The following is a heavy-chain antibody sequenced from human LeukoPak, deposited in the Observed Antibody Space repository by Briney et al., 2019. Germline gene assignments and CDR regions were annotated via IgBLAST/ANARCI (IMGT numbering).Heavy chain of an antibody. V-gene: IGHV3-53*01. D-gene: IGHD6-25*01. Sequence: GGSLRLSCAASGFTVSSNYMNWVRQAPGKGLEWVSVIYSDGSTYYADSVKGRFTISRDNSKNTLSLQMNSLRAEDTAVYYCGGVASGWVYFAYGGREPLFPVS. CDR1: GFTVSSNY. J-gene: IGHJ4*02. CDR2: IYSDGST. CDR3: GGVASGWVYFAY.